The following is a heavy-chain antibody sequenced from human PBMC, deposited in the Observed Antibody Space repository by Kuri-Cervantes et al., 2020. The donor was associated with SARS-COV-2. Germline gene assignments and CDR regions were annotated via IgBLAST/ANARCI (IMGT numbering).Heavy chain of an antibody. CDR3: ARQMMSSITIFGVVITRNWLDP. D-gene: IGHD3-3*01. CDR1: GGSISSSSYY. V-gene: IGHV4-39*01. J-gene: IGHJ5*02. CDR2: IYYSGST. Sequence: GSLRLSCTVSGGSISSSSYYWGWIRQPPGKGLEWIGSIYYSGSTYYNPSLKSRVTISVDTSKNQSSLKLSSVTAADTAVYYCARQMMSSITIFGVVITRNWLDPWGQGTLVTVSS.